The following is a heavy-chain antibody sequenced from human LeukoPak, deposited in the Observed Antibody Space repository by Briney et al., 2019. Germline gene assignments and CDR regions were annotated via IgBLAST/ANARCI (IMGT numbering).Heavy chain of an antibody. V-gene: IGHV4-59*01. CDR3: ARDLLVRGVTTYYYYGMGV. CDR2: IYYSGST. CDR1: GGSISSYY. J-gene: IGHJ6*02. D-gene: IGHD3-10*01. Sequence: PSETLSLTCTVSGGSISSYYWSWIRQPPGKGLEWIGYIYYSGSTNYNPSLKSRATISVDTSKNQFSLKLSSVTAADTAVYYCARDLLVRGVTTYYYYGMGVWGQGTTVTVSS.